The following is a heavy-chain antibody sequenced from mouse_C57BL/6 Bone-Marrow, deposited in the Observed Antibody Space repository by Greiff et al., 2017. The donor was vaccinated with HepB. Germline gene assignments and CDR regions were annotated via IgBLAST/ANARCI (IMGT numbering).Heavy chain of an antibody. Sequence: QVQLQQPGAELVRPGSSVKLSCKASGYTFTSYWMHWVKQRPIQGLEWIGNIDPSDSETHYNQKFKDKATLTVDKSSSTAYMQRSSLTSEDSAVYYCARGITTVAYAMDYWGQGTSVTVSS. D-gene: IGHD1-1*01. J-gene: IGHJ4*01. V-gene: IGHV1-52*01. CDR3: ARGITTVAYAMDY. CDR2: IDPSDSET. CDR1: GYTFTSYW.